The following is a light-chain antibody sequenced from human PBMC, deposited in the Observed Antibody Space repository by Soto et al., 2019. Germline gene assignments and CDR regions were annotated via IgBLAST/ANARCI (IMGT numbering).Light chain of an antibody. CDR2: DDD. Sequence: QSVLTQPPSVSAAPGQRVTISCSGSSSNIGGNSVSWYQQLPGTAPKLLIYDDDKRPSGIPDRFSGSKSGTSATLGITGFQTGDEADYYCQSYDNSLSALVFGTGTKVTVL. CDR3: QSYDNSLSALV. CDR1: SSNIGGNS. J-gene: IGLJ1*01. V-gene: IGLV1-51*01.